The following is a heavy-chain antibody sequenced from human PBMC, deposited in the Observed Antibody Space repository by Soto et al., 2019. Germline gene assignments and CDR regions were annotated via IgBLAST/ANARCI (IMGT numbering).Heavy chain of an antibody. CDR3: ASNVLLWFGELLSRYYGMDV. Sequence: GGSLRLSCAASGFTFSSYAMSWVRQAPGKGLEWVSAISGSGGSTYYADSVKGRFTISRDNSKNTLYLQMNSLRAEDTAVYYCASNVLLWFGELLSRYYGMDVWGQGTTVTVSS. V-gene: IGHV3-23*01. J-gene: IGHJ6*02. D-gene: IGHD3-10*01. CDR1: GFTFSSYA. CDR2: ISGSGGST.